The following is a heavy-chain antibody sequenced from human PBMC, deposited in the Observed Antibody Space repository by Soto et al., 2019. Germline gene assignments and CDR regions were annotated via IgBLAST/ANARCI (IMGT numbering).Heavy chain of an antibody. V-gene: IGHV4-39*01. CDR1: GGSISSSSYY. CDR2: IYYSGST. CDR3: AKPLIEGAMQEGFDY. J-gene: IGHJ4*02. Sequence: SETLSLTCTVSGGSISSSSYYWGWIRQPPGKGLEWIGSIYYSGSTYYNPSLKSRVTISVDTSKNQFSLKLSSVTAADTAVYYCAKPLIEGAMQEGFDYWGQGTLVTVSS. D-gene: IGHD3-16*01.